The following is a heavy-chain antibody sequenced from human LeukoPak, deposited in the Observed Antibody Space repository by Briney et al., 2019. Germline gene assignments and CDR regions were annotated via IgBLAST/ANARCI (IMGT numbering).Heavy chain of an antibody. CDR3: ARVGISLYYYDSSGYYYVDY. V-gene: IGHV1-2*02. D-gene: IGHD3-22*01. J-gene: IGHJ4*02. Sequence: ASVKVSCKASGYTFTGYYMHWVRQAPGQGLEWMGWINPNSGGTNYAQKFQGRVTMTRDTSISTAYMELSRLRSDDTAVYYCARVGISLYYYDSSGYYYVDYWGQGTLVTVSS. CDR1: GYTFTGYY. CDR2: INPNSGGT.